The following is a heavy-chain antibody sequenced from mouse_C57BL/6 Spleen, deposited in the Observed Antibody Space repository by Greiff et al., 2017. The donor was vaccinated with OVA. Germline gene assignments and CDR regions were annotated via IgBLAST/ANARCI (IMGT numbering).Heavy chain of an antibody. J-gene: IGHJ3*01. V-gene: IGHV1-55*01. Sequence: QVQLKQSGAELVKPGASVKMSCKASGYTFTSYWITWVKPRPGQGLEWIGDIYPGSGSTNYNEKFKSKATLTVDTSSSTAYMQLSSLTSEDSAVXYCARKRDDYDGWFAYWGQGTLVTVSA. CDR2: IYPGSGST. D-gene: IGHD2-4*01. CDR1: GYTFTSYW. CDR3: ARKRDDYDGWFAY.